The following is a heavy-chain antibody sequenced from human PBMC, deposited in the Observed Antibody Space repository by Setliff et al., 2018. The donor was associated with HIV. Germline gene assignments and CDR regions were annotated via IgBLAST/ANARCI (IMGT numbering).Heavy chain of an antibody. CDR1: DASINSYY. D-gene: IGHD2-15*01. V-gene: IGHV4-4*09. CDR3: ARARRAGSGPKYFQH. J-gene: IGHJ1*01. CDR2: IFASGDT. Sequence: PSETLSLTCTVSDASINSYYWNWIRQPPGKGLEWIGFIFASGDTKYNPSLQSRVSMSIDTSKNQFSLKLRSVTAADTAIYYCARARRAGSGPKYFQHWGQGTLVTVSS.